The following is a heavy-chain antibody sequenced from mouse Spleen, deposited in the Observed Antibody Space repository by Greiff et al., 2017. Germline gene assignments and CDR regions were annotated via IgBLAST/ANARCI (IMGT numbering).Heavy chain of an antibody. CDR3: ASLMVTTWFAY. V-gene: IGHV2-2*02. CDR2: IWSGGST. CDR1: GFSLTSYG. Sequence: VQLQQSGPGLVQPSQSLSITCTVSGFSLTSYGVHWVRQSPGKGLEWLGVIWSGGSTDYNAAFISRLSISKDNSKSQVFFKMNSLQANDTAIYYWASLMVTTWFAYWGQGTLVTVSA. J-gene: IGHJ3*01. D-gene: IGHD2-1*01.